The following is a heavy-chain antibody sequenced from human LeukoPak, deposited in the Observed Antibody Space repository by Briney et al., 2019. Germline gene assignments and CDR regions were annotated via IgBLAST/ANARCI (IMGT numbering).Heavy chain of an antibody. CDR3: AKWSDYGDYPDY. V-gene: IGHV3-23*01. CDR2: ISGSGGST. CDR1: GFTFSSYA. Sequence: PGGSLRLSCAASGFTFSSYAMSWVRQAPGKGLEWVSAISGSGGSTYYADSVKGRFTISRDNSKNTLYLQMNSLSAEDTAVYYCAKWSDYGDYPDYWGQGTLVTVSS. D-gene: IGHD4-17*01. J-gene: IGHJ4*02.